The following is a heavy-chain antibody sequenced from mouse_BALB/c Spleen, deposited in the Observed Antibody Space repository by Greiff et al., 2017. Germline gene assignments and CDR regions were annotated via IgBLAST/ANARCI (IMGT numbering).Heavy chain of an antibody. Sequence: VQLQQSGPGLVAPSPSLSITCTVSGFSLTGYGVNWVRQPPGKGLEWLGMIWGDGSTDYNSALKSRLSISTDNSKSQVFLKMNSLQTDDTARYYCARERAPVRAMDYWGQGTSVTVSS. V-gene: IGHV2-6-7*01. CDR2: IWGDGST. CDR3: ARERAPVRAMDY. CDR1: GFSLTGYG. J-gene: IGHJ4*01. D-gene: IGHD2-14*01.